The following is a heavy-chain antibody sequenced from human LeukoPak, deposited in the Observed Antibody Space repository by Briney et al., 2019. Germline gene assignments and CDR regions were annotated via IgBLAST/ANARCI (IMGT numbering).Heavy chain of an antibody. CDR3: ARDFCSSTSCPSLLGN. Sequence: ASVKVSCKASGGTFSSYAISWVRQAPGRGLEWMGGIIPIFGTANYAQKFQGRVTITTDESTSTAYMELSSLRSEDTAVYYCARDFCSSTSCPSLLGNWGQGTLVTVSS. CDR2: IIPIFGTA. V-gene: IGHV1-69*05. CDR1: GGTFSSYA. J-gene: IGHJ4*02. D-gene: IGHD2-2*01.